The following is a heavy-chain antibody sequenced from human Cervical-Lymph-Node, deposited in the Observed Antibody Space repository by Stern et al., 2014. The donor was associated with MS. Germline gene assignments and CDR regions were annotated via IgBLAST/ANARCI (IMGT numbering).Heavy chain of an antibody. CDR3: ARGAGDNWFDP. Sequence: QLVQSGADVKKPGSSVRVSCKTSGGISWLRQAPGQGLEWMGGIIPFVGTANYAQTFQGRLTITADKSTNTTDMELISLRSDDTAVYYCARGAGDNWFDPWGQGTLVSVSS. J-gene: IGHJ5*02. D-gene: IGHD3-10*01. V-gene: IGHV1-69*06. CDR1: GG. CDR2: IIPFVGTA.